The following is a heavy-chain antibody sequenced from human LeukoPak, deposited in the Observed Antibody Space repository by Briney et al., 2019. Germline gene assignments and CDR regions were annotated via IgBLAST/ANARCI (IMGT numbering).Heavy chain of an antibody. CDR2: MHGSGSP. CDR3: ARDLSVNAFDI. CDR1: GASVRSDH. D-gene: IGHD2/OR15-2a*01. J-gene: IGHJ3*02. Sequence: SSETLSLTCTVSGASVRSDHWNWIRQPPGKGLEWIAYMHGSGSPNYNPSLASRLTLSVDATENLLSLKLTSVTAADTAVYFCARDLSVNAFDIWGQGTLVTVSS. V-gene: IGHV4-59*02.